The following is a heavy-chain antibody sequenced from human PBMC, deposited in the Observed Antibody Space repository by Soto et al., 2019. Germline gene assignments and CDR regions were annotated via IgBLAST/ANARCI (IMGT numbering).Heavy chain of an antibody. CDR3: ASGGAVAN. D-gene: IGHD6-19*01. CDR2: IKQDGSEK. CDR1: GFTFRSYW. Sequence: EVQLVESGGGLVQPEGSLRLSCAASGFTFRSYWMTWVRQAPGKGLEWVANIKQDGSEKYYVDSVKGRFTISRDNAKNYLYLQMNSLRAEDTAVYYCASGGAVANWGQGTLVTVSS. V-gene: IGHV3-7*01. J-gene: IGHJ4*02.